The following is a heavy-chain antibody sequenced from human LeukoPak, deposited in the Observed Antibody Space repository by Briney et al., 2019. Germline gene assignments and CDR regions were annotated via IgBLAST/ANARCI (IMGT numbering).Heavy chain of an antibody. CDR2: ITRSGGT. V-gene: IGHV3-23*01. CDR1: GFTFSTYA. D-gene: IGHD3-10*01. Sequence: GGSLRLSCAASGFTFSTYAVTWVRQAPGKGLEWVSIITRSGGTYYADSVKGRFTISRDNSKNTLYLQTNSLRAEDTAVYYCATWVFLGESGYYDYWGQGTLVTVSS. J-gene: IGHJ4*02. CDR3: ATWVFLGESGYYDY.